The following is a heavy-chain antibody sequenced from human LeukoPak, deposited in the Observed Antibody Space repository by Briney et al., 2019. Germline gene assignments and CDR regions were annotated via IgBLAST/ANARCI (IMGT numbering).Heavy chain of an antibody. V-gene: IGHV1-69*04. CDR3: ASTEGYSGYDYFDY. D-gene: IGHD5-12*01. CDR2: IIPILGIA. Sequence: ASVKVSCKASGGTFSSYAISWVRQAPGQGLEWMGRIIPILGIANYAQEFQGRVTITADKSTSTAYMELSSLRSEDTAVCYCASTEGYSGYDYFDYWGQGTLVTVSS. CDR1: GGTFSSYA. J-gene: IGHJ4*02.